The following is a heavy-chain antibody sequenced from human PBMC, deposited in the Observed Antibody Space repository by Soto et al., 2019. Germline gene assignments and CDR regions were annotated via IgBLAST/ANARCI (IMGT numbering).Heavy chain of an antibody. CDR3: ARGFAQPYSGSYLPLYY. V-gene: IGHV1-3*01. D-gene: IGHD1-26*01. CDR1: GYTFTSYA. J-gene: IGHJ4*02. CDR2: INAGNGNT. Sequence: GASVKVSCKASGYTFTSYAMHWVRQAPGQRLEWMGWINAGNGNTKYSQKFQGRVTITRDTSASTAYMELSSLRSEDTAVYYCARGFAQPYSGSYLPLYYWGQGTLVTVSS.